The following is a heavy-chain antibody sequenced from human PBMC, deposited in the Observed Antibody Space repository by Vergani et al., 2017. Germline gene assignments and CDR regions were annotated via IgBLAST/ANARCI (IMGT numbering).Heavy chain of an antibody. D-gene: IGHD2-8*01. CDR1: GYSFTSYW. J-gene: IGHJ3*02. V-gene: IGHV5-51*01. Sequence: EVQLVQSGAEVKKPGESLKISCKGSGYSFTSYWIGWVRQMPGKGLEWMGIIYPGDSDTRYSPSFQGQVTISAEKSISTAYLQWSSLKASDTAMYYCARHCPSRYCTSHHDAFDIWGQGTMVTVSS. CDR2: IYPGDSDT. CDR3: ARHCPSRYCTSHHDAFDI.